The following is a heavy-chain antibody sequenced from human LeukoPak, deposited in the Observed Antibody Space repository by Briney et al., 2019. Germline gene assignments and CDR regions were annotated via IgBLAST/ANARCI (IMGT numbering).Heavy chain of an antibody. CDR2: ISGSGGST. CDR1: GFTFSSYA. D-gene: IGHD4-17*01. J-gene: IGHJ2*01. Sequence: GGSLRLSCAGSGFTFSSYAMSWVRQAPGKGLEWVSGISGSGGSTYYGDSVKGRFTTSRDNSRNTLYLQMNSLRAEDTALYYCAKAGPPFGDTSYWYFDLWGRGTLVAVSS. V-gene: IGHV3-23*01. CDR3: AKAGPPFGDTSYWYFDL.